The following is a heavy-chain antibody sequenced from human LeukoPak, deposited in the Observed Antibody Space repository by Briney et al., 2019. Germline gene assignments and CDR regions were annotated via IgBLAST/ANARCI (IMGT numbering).Heavy chain of an antibody. Sequence: PSETLSLTCTVSGGSISSYYWTWIRQPPGKGLEWIGNIFYSGSTYYSPSLKSRVTISLDTSRNQFSLKLSSVTAADTAVYYCARGSSGASDIWGQGTMVTVSS. V-gene: IGHV4-59*01. CDR2: IFYSGST. D-gene: IGHD3-10*01. CDR3: ARGSSGASDI. J-gene: IGHJ3*02. CDR1: GGSISSYY.